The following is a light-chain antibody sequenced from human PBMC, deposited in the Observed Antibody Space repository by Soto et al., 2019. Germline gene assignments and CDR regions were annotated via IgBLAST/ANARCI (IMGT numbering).Light chain of an antibody. J-gene: IGKJ5*01. Sequence: EIVLTQSPGTLSLSPGERATLSCRASQSVSSSYLAWYQQKPGQAPRLLIYGASSRATGIPDRFSGSGSGTDFTLTISRLEQEEFETYYCQQSKSYPTTLGQGTRREIK. V-gene: IGKV3-20*01. CDR3: QQSKSYPTT. CDR2: GAS. CDR1: QSVSSSY.